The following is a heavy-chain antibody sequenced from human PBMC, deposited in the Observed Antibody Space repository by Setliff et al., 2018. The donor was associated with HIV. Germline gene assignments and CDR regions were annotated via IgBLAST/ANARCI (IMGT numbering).Heavy chain of an antibody. J-gene: IGHJ6*03. CDR3: ARGPPAEDYYYYMDV. CDR2: INHSGST. Sequence: PSQTLSLTCAVYGGSFSGYSWGWIRQPPGKGLEWIGEINHSGSTNYNPSLKSRVTISVDTSKRQFSLNLTSVTAADTAVSYCARGPPAEDYYYYMDVWDKGTTVTVSS. CDR1: GGSFSGYS. V-gene: IGHV4-34*01.